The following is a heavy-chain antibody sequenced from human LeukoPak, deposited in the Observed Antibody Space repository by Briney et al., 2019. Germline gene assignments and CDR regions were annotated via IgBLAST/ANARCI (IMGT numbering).Heavy chain of an antibody. CDR3: ARHSRRLLWFGELLTGYYFDY. CDR1: GGSFSGYY. D-gene: IGHD3-10*01. V-gene: IGHV4-34*01. J-gene: IGHJ4*02. Sequence: PSETLSLTCAVYGGSFSGYYWSWIRQPPGKGLEWIGEINHSGSTNYNPSLKSRVTISVDTSKNQFSLKLSSVTAADTAVYYCARHSRRLLWFGELLTGYYFDYWGQGTLVTVSS. CDR2: INHSGST.